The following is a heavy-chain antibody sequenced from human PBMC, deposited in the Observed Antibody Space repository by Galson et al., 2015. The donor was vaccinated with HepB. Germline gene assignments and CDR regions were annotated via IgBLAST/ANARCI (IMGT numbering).Heavy chain of an antibody. J-gene: IGHJ4*02. CDR2: ISAYNGNT. Sequence: SVKVSCKASGYTVTNYGITWVRQAPGQGLEWMGWISAYNGNTNYAQKLQGRVTMTTDTSTSTAYMELRSLRSDDTAVYYCAREGDNTVATESTFQELDYWGQVTLGTVSS. CDR1: GYTVTNYG. CDR3: AREGDNTVATESTFQELDY. D-gene: IGHD5-12*01. V-gene: IGHV1-18*01.